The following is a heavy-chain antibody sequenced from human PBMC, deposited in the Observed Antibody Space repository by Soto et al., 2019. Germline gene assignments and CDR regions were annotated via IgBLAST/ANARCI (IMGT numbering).Heavy chain of an antibody. CDR3: ARDLFDFISQYDAFDI. D-gene: IGHD3-3*01. CDR1: GITFSSYG. CDR2: IWYDGSNK. J-gene: IGHJ3*02. Sequence: QVQLVESGGGVVQPGRSLRLSCAASGITFSSYGMHWVRQAPGKGLEWVAVIWYDGSNKYYADSVKGRFTISRDNSKNTLYLQMNILRAEDTAVYYCARDLFDFISQYDAFDIWGQGTMVTVSS. V-gene: IGHV3-33*01.